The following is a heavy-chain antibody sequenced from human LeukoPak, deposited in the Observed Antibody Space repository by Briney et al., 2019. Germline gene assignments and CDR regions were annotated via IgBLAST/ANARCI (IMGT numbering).Heavy chain of an antibody. CDR1: GFTFSSYA. J-gene: IGHJ6*02. CDR3: AKDAPRSSGYYYGMDV. V-gene: IGHV3-30-3*01. D-gene: IGHD6-19*01. CDR2: ISYDGSNK. Sequence: GGSLRLSCAASGFTFSSYAMHWVRQAPGKGLEWVAVISYDGSNKYYADSMKGRFTISRDNSKNTLYLQMSSLRAEDTAIYYCAKDAPRSSGYYYGMDVWGQGTTVTVSS.